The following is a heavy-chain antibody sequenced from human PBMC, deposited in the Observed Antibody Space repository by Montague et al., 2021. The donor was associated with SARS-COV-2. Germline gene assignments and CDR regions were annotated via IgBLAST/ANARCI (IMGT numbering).Heavy chain of an antibody. CDR1: GFSLSTSGMC. CDR2: MDWVDVK. CDR3: AREYSSGVYFDY. J-gene: IGHJ4*02. Sequence: PALGKPTQTLTLTCTFSGFSLSTSGMCVSWIRQPPGKALVWLAPMDWVDVKTTGTSLKTRLTISKDTSKNQVVLTMTNMDPVDTATYYCAREYSSGVYFDYWGQGTLVTVSS. D-gene: IGHD6-19*01. V-gene: IGHV2-70*01.